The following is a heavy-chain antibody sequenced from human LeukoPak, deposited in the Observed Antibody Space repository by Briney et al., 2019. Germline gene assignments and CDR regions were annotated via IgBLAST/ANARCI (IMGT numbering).Heavy chain of an antibody. V-gene: IGHV1-18*04. D-gene: IGHD3-10*01. J-gene: IGHJ4*02. CDR3: ARAYYGSGGSLTHTDFDY. CDR2: ISAYNGNT. Sequence: ASVKVSCKASGYTFTNYGISWVRQAPGQGLEWMGWISAYNGNTNYAQKLQDRVTMTTDTSTSTAYMELRSLRSDDTAVYYCARAYYGSGGSLTHTDFDYWAREPWSPSPQ. CDR1: GYTFTNYG.